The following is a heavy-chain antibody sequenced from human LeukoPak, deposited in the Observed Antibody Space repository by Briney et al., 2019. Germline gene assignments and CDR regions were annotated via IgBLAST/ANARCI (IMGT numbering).Heavy chain of an antibody. CDR1: GFSISSGYY. Sequence: SETLSLTCSVFGFSISSGYYWGWIRQLPGRGLEWIGSLGHGGNIYYNPSLKARVFMSIDTSKNHFSLTLTSVTAADTALYYCVRDVAQANFDNSGYPFDYWGQGTLVAVSS. CDR3: VRDVAQANFDNSGYPFDY. V-gene: IGHV4-38-2*02. D-gene: IGHD3-22*01. J-gene: IGHJ4*02. CDR2: LGHGGNI.